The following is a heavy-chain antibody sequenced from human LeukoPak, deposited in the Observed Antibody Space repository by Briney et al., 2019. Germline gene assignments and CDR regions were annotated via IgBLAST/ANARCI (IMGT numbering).Heavy chain of an antibody. CDR1: GFTFSSYE. J-gene: IGHJ3*02. V-gene: IGHV3-48*03. Sequence: GGSLRLSCAASGFTFSSYEMNWVRQAPGKGLEWVSYISSSGSTIYYADSVKGRFTISRDNAKNSLYLQMNSLRAEDTAVYYCARAPKLNAFDIWGQGTMVTVSS. CDR3: ARAPKLNAFDI. CDR2: ISSSGSTI.